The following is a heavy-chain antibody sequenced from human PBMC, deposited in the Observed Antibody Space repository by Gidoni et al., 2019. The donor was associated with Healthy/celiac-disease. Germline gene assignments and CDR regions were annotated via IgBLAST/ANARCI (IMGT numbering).Heavy chain of an antibody. CDR3: ARLAVASGYYYYMDV. Sequence: QLQLQESGPGLVKPSETLSLTCTVPGGSISSSSYYWGWIRQPPGQGLEWIGSIYYSGSTYYNPSLKSRVTISVDTSKNQFSLKLSSVTAADAAVYYCARLAVASGYYYYMDVWGKGTTVTVSS. D-gene: IGHD6-19*01. CDR1: GGSISSSSYY. V-gene: IGHV4-39*01. J-gene: IGHJ6*03. CDR2: IYYSGST.